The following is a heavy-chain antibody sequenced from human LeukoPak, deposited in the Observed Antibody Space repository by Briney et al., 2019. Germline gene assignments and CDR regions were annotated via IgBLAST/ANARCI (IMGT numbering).Heavy chain of an antibody. CDR3: ARASVAVYYYYGMDV. Sequence: GASVKVSCKASGYTFTSYGISWVRQAPGQGLEWMEWISAYNGNTNYAQKLQGRVTMTTDTSTSTAYMELRSLRSDDTAVYYCARASVAVYYYYGMDVWGQGTTVTVSS. J-gene: IGHJ6*02. D-gene: IGHD6-19*01. CDR2: ISAYNGNT. V-gene: IGHV1-18*01. CDR1: GYTFTSYG.